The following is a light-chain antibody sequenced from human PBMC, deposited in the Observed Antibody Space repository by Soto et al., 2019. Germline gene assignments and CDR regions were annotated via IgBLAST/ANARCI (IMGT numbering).Light chain of an antibody. J-gene: IGKJ1*01. V-gene: IGKV3-15*01. CDR1: QNVDSD. CDR3: HQYNNWPLWT. Sequence: EIVMTQSPATLSVSPGEGATLSCRASQNVDSDLAWYQQKPGQGPRLLIFGASTRATDIQARFSGSGSGTDFTLTITSLQSEDFAVYYCHQYNNWPLWTFGQGTKVEIK. CDR2: GAS.